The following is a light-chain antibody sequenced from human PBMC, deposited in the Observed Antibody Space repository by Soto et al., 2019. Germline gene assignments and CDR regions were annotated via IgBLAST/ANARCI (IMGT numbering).Light chain of an antibody. CDR2: AAS. V-gene: IGKV1-39*01. CDR1: QSISSY. CDR3: QQSYSTPLT. Sequence: DIQMTQSPSSLSASVGDRVTITCRASQSISSYLNWYQQKPGKAPKLLIYAASSLQSGVPSRFRGSGSGTEFTLTISSLQPEDFATYYCQQSYSTPLTFGGGTKVKIK. J-gene: IGKJ4*01.